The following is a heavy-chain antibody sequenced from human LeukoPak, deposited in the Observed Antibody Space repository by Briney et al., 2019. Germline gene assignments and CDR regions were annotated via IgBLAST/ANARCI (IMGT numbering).Heavy chain of an antibody. J-gene: IGHJ5*02. Sequence: PSETLSLTCAVSGYSISSDYYWGWIRQPPGKGLEWIGSIYLSGTTYYNPSLKSRVTLSVDTSKNQFSLKLSSVTAADTAVYYCARVQADYSYYIWFDPWGQGTLVTVSS. D-gene: IGHD4-11*01. CDR2: IYLSGTT. CDR1: GYSISSDYY. CDR3: ARVQADYSYYIWFDP. V-gene: IGHV4-38-2*01.